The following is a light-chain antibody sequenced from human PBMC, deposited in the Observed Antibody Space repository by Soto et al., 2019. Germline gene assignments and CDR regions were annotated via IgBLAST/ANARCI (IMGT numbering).Light chain of an antibody. Sequence: IQMTQSPSSLSASVGDRVTSTCRASQGISNYLAWYQQKPGKVPKLLIFAASTLQSGVPSRFSGSGSGTDFTLTISSLQPEDVATYYCQRYNSAPLTFGGGTKVELK. CDR2: AAS. V-gene: IGKV1-27*01. J-gene: IGKJ4*01. CDR3: QRYNSAPLT. CDR1: QGISNY.